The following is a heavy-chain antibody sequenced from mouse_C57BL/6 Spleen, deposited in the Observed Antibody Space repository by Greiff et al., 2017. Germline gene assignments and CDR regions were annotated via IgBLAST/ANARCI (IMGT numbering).Heavy chain of an antibody. CDR3: AIGLRSLYWYCDV. Sequence: VQLQQPGAELVKPGASVKVSCKASGYTFTSYWMHWVKQRPGQGLEWIGRIHPSDSDTNYNQKFKGKATLTVAKSSSPAYMQLSCQTSEDSAVEYCAIGLRSLYWYCDVWGTGTTVTVSS. V-gene: IGHV1-74*01. CDR2: IHPSDSDT. CDR1: GYTFTSYW. D-gene: IGHD1-1*01. J-gene: IGHJ1*03.